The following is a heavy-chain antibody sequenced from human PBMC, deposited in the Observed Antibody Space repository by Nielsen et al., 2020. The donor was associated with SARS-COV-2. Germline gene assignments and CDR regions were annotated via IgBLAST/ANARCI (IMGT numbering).Heavy chain of an antibody. D-gene: IGHD3-10*01. CDR1: GIIASNNY. CDR2: ISSSSSYT. V-gene: IGHV3-11*05. J-gene: IGHJ6*02. Sequence: GESLKISCAASGIIASNNYISCVRQAPGKGLEWVSYISSSSSYTNYADSVKGRFTISRDNAKSSLFLQMNSLRADDTARYYCARGSGMGVWGQGTAVIVSS. CDR3: ARGSGMGV.